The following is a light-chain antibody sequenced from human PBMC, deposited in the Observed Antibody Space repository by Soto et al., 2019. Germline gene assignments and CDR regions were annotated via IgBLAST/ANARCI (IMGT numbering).Light chain of an antibody. Sequence: DIPMTQSPSTLSASVGDRVTITCRASQSISSWLAWYQQKPVKAPKLLIYDASSLESGVPSRFSGSGSGTEFTLTISSLQPDDFATYSCQQYNSYSPWTFGQGTKVEIK. CDR1: QSISSW. J-gene: IGKJ1*01. V-gene: IGKV1-5*01. CDR3: QQYNSYSPWT. CDR2: DAS.